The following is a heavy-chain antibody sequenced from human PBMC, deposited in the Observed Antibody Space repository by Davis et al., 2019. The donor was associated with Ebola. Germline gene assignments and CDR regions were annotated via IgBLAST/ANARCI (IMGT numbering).Heavy chain of an antibody. J-gene: IGHJ4*02. CDR3: ARIPPYYYGSGSYLLSSDYYFDY. CDR2: IYPGDSDT. CDR1: GYSFTSYW. Sequence: GESLKISCKGSGYSFTSYWIGWVRQMPGKGLEWMGIIYPGDSDTRYSPSFQGQVTISADKSISTAYLQWSSLKASDTAMYYCARIPPYYYGSGSYLLSSDYYFDYWGQGTLVTVSS. V-gene: IGHV5-51*01. D-gene: IGHD3-10*01.